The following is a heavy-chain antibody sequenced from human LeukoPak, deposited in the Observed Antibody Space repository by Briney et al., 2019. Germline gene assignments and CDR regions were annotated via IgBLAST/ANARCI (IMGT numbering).Heavy chain of an antibody. CDR2: INPNSGGT. J-gene: IGHJ3*02. CDR3: ARYVVAGNYRACDI. Sequence: GASVKVSCKASGYTFTGYYMHWVRQAHGQGLEWMGLINPNSGGTNYAQKFQGRVPMTRDTSIGTAYTELSRLRSDDTAVYYCARYVVAGNYRACDIWAQEPVLRVSS. D-gene: IGHD6-19*01. V-gene: IGHV1-2*02. CDR1: GYTFTGYY.